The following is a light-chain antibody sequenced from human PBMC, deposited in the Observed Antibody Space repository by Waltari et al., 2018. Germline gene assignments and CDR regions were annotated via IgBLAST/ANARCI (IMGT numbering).Light chain of an antibody. V-gene: IGKV3-20*01. CDR1: QSVSRT. Sequence: ELVLTQSPGTLSLSTGERATISCRASQSVSRTLAWYQHKPGQAPRLLIYDASIRATGIPDRFSGSGSGTDFSLTISRLEPGDFAVYYCQKYGTLPATFGQGTTVEIK. J-gene: IGKJ1*01. CDR2: DAS. CDR3: QKYGTLPAT.